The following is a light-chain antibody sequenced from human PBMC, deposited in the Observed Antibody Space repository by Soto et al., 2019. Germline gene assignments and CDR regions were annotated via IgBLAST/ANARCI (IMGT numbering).Light chain of an antibody. CDR1: QDITNY. CDR3: QQYENRPLT. J-gene: IGKJ4*01. CDR2: DAA. Sequence: DIQLTQSPPSLSASVGDAVTITCQASQDITNYLNWYQQRSGKSPKLLIFDAANLERVVPSRFSGSGSGTHFTFTISSLQPEDVATYYCQQYENRPLTFGGGTKVE. V-gene: IGKV1-33*01.